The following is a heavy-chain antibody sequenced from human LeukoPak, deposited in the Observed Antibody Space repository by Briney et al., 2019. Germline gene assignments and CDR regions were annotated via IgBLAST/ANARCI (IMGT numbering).Heavy chain of an antibody. D-gene: IGHD5-12*01. CDR1: GGSISSGNYY. V-gene: IGHV4-31*03. CDR2: IYYSGST. Sequence: PSQTLSLTCTVSGGSISSGNYYWSWIRQHPGKGLEWIGYIYYSGSTYYNPSLKSRVTISVDTSKNQFSLKLSSVTAADTAVYYCARLSLATSFDYWGQGTLVTVSS. CDR3: ARLSLATSFDY. J-gene: IGHJ4*02.